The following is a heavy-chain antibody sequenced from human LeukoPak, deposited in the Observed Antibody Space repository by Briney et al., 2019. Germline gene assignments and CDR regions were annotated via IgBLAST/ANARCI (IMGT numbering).Heavy chain of an antibody. CDR3: ARHIAAAGLFDY. D-gene: IGHD6-13*01. CDR2: INHSGST. Sequence: SETLSLTCAVYGGSFSGYYWSWIRQPPGKGLEWIGEINHSGSTNYNPSLKSRVSISLDTSQNQFSLKLSSATAADTAVYYCARHIAAAGLFDYWGQGTLVTVSS. CDR1: GGSFSGYY. V-gene: IGHV4-34*01. J-gene: IGHJ4*02.